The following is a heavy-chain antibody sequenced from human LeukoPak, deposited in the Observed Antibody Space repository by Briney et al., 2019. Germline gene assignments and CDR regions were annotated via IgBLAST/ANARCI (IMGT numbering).Heavy chain of an antibody. CDR3: ARGSYYDGSGYVNWYFDL. V-gene: IGHV3-7*01. CDR2: IKLDGSEK. Sequence: AGGSLRLSCEASGFTFSHYWMTWVRRAPGKGLEWVASIKLDGSEKYCVDSVKGRFTISRDNAKNSLYLQMNSLRAEDTATYYCARGSYYDGSGYVNWYFDLWGRGTLVTVSS. D-gene: IGHD3-22*01. CDR1: GFTFSHYW. J-gene: IGHJ2*01.